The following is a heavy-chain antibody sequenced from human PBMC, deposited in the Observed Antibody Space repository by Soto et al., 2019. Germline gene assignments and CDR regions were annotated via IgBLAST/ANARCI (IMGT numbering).Heavy chain of an antibody. CDR3: TTTWDGSGSYYTPLWFDP. V-gene: IGHV3-15*07. CDR1: GFTFSNAW. J-gene: IGHJ5*02. CDR2: IKSKTDGGTT. Sequence: GGSLRLSCAASGFTFSNAWMNWVRQAPGKGLEWVGRIKSKTDGGTTDYAAPVKGRFTISRDDSKNTLYLQMNSLKTEDTAVYYCTTTWDGSGSYYTPLWFDPWGQGTLVTVSS. D-gene: IGHD3-10*01.